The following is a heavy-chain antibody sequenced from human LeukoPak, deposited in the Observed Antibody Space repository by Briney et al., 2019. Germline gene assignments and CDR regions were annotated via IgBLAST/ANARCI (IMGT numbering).Heavy chain of an antibody. V-gene: IGHV3-30*04. CDR1: EFTFSTYA. CDR3: ARAPSGYYSNLDH. Sequence: GGSLRLSCAASEFTFSTYAMHWVRQAPGKGLEWVAVISYDGSYKYYADSVRGRFTMSRDNSKNTLYLQMNSLRAEDTAVYYCARAPSGYYSNLDHWGQGTLVTVSS. CDR2: ISYDGSYK. D-gene: IGHD3-3*01. J-gene: IGHJ4*02.